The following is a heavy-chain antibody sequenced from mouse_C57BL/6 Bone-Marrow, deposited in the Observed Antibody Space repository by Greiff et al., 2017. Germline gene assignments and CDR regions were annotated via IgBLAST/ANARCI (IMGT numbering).Heavy chain of an antibody. CDR3: AKYSNPDYYAMDY. CDR1: GYTFTSYW. CDR2: IDPSDSYT. V-gene: IGHV1-59*01. J-gene: IGHJ4*01. Sequence: QVQLQQPGAELVRPGTSVKLSCKASGYTFTSYWMHWVKQRPGQGLEWIGVIDPSDSYTNYNQKFKGKATLTVDTSSSTAYMRLSSLTSEDSAVYYCAKYSNPDYYAMDYWGQGTSVTVSS. D-gene: IGHD2-5*01.